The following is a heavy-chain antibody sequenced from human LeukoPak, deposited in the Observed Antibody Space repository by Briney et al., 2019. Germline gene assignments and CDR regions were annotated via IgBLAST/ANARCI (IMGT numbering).Heavy chain of an antibody. Sequence: SETLSLTCAVYGGSFSGYYWSWLRQPPGKGLEWIGEINHSGSTNYNPSLKSRVTISVDTSKNHFSLKLSSVTAADTAVYYCARQDAMGGYFDYWGQGTLVTVSS. CDR1: GGSFSGYY. D-gene: IGHD2-2*01. CDR3: ARQDAMGGYFDY. V-gene: IGHV4-34*01. CDR2: INHSGST. J-gene: IGHJ4*02.